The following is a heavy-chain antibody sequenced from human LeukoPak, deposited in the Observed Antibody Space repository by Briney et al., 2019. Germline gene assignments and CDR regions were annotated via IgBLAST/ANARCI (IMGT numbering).Heavy chain of an antibody. D-gene: IGHD3-3*01. CDR2: ISWNSGSI. CDR1: GFTFDDYA. V-gene: IGHV3-9*03. CDR3: AKGRGITIFGVVIH. Sequence: GGSLRLSCAASGFTFDDYAMHWVRQAPGKGVEWVSGISWNSGSIVYADSVKGRFTISRDNAKNSLYLQMNSLRAEDMALYYCAKGRGITIFGVVIHWGQGTLVTVSS. J-gene: IGHJ4*02.